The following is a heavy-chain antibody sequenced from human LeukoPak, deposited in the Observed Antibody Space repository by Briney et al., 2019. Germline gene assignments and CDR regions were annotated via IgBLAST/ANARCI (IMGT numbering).Heavy chain of an antibody. J-gene: IGHJ6*02. Sequence: GGSLRLSRAASGFTFNYAWMSWVRQVPGKGLEWVGQTVSEIDGGTTDYATPVKGRFTISRDDSKSTLYLQMNSLKIEDTAVYYCTTDEDWNYARKDVWGQGATVIVSS. D-gene: IGHD1-7*01. CDR3: TTDEDWNYARKDV. V-gene: IGHV3-15*04. CDR1: GFTFNYAW. CDR2: TVSEIDGGTT.